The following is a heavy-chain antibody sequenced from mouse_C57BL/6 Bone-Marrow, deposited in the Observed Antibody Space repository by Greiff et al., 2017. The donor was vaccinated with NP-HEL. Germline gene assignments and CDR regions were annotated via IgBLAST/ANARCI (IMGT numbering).Heavy chain of an antibody. CDR3: ARTGYHYAMDY. Sequence: EVQVVESGGGLVKPGGSLKLSCAASGFTFSDYGMHWVRQAPEKGLEWVAYISSGSSTIYYADTVKGRFTISRDNAKNTLFLQMTSLRSEDTAMYYCARTGYHYAMDYWGQGTSVTVSS. V-gene: IGHV5-17*01. CDR2: ISSGSSTI. D-gene: IGHD3-2*02. CDR1: GFTFSDYG. J-gene: IGHJ4*01.